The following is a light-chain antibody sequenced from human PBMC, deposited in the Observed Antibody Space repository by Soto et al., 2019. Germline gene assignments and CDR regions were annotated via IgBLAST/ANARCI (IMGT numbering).Light chain of an antibody. J-gene: IGLJ3*02. Sequence: QSALTQPASVSGSPGQSITFSCTGTSSDVGVYNYVSWYQQHPGKAPKLMIYEVSHRPSGVSNRFSGSKSGNTASLTISGLQAEDEADYYCSSYTSSNTWVSGGGTKLTVL. CDR1: SSDVGVYNY. V-gene: IGLV2-14*01. CDR2: EVS. CDR3: SSYTSSNTWV.